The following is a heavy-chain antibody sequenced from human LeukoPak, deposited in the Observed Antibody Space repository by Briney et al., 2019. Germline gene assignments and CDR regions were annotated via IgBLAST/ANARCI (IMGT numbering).Heavy chain of an antibody. CDR1: GFILSNYW. V-gene: IGHV3-74*01. CDR2: ISPDGSQT. J-gene: IGHJ4*02. Sequence: GSLRVSCAASGFILSNYWMHWVRQAPGKGLMWVSQISPDGSQTFYADSVKGRFTISRDNAKNTLFLQMDSLRAEDTALYYCVRSLRSADFWGQGTLVTVSS. CDR3: VRSLRSADF.